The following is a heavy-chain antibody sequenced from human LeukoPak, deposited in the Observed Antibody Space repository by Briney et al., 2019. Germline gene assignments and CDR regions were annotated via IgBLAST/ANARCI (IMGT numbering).Heavy chain of an antibody. CDR1: GYSFTSYW. J-gene: IGHJ6*02. Sequence: GASLKISCKGSGYSFTSYWIGWVRQMPGKGLEWMGIIYPGDSDTRYSPSFQGQVTISADKSISTAYLQWSSLKASDTAMYYCARRHYYDSSGYYGMDVWGQGTTVIVSS. CDR2: IYPGDSDT. CDR3: ARRHYYDSSGYYGMDV. D-gene: IGHD3-22*01. V-gene: IGHV5-51*01.